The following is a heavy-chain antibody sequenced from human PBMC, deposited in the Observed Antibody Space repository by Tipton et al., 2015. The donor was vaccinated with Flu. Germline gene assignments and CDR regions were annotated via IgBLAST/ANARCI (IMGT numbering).Heavy chain of an antibody. J-gene: IGHJ5*02. CDR3: ARLYGTGWSEDSLDP. V-gene: IGHV4-31*03. Sequence: TLSLTCTVSGGSISSGDYYWSWIRQHPGKGLEWIGDVFYTGNTYHNPSLKSRVSILVDTSKNLFSLKLSSVTAADTAIYYCARLYGTGWSEDSLDPWGQGILVTVSS. D-gene: IGHD6-13*01. CDR1: GGSISSGDYY. CDR2: VFYTGNT.